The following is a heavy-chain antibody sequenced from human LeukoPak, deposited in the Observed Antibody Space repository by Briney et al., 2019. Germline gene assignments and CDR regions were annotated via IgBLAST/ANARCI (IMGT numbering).Heavy chain of an antibody. CDR2: IRSKAYGGTT. Sequence: GGSLRLSCTASGFTFGDYAMSWVRQAPGKGLEWVGFIRSKAYGGTTEYAASVQGRFTISRDDSKSIAYLQMNSLKTEDTAVYYCTRVPPGYSGSTYYYYYMDVWGKGTTVTISS. CDR3: TRVPPGYSGSTYYYYYMDV. D-gene: IGHD5-12*01. J-gene: IGHJ6*03. V-gene: IGHV3-49*04. CDR1: GFTFGDYA.